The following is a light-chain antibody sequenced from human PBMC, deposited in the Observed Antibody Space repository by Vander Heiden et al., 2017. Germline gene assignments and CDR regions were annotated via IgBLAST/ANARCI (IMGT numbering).Light chain of an antibody. J-gene: IGKJ5*01. Sequence: DIQLTQSPSFLSASVGDSVTITCRASQGISSYLAWYQQKPGKAPKLLIYAASTVQRGVPSRFSGSASGTEFTLTISSLQPEDFATYCCQQFNSYPITFGQGTRLEIK. CDR1: QGISSY. V-gene: IGKV1-9*01. CDR2: AAS. CDR3: QQFNSYPIT.